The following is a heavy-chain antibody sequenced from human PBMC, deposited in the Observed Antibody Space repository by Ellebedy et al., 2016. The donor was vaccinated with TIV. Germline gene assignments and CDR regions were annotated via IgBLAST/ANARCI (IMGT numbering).Heavy chain of an antibody. CDR3: ARGQGWLGAFNF. D-gene: IGHD5-24*01. V-gene: IGHV1-8*03. Sequence: AASVKVSCKASGYTFSTCDINWVRQATGQGLEWMGWMNPKSGNTGYAQKFQGRVTITRNTSITTAYMELSSLRFEDTAVYYCARGQGWLGAFNFWGQGTMVSVSS. CDR1: GYTFSTCD. CDR2: MNPKSGNT. J-gene: IGHJ3*01.